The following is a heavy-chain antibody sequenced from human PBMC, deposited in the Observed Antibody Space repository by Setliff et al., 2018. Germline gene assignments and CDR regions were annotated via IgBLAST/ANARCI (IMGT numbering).Heavy chain of an antibody. Sequence: SETLSLTCTVSGGSVGSDFSYWTWIRQPAGKGLEWIGQIYTSWSTNYNPSPKSRVTISLDASKNQFSLRLTSVTAADTAVYYCARVTGFFYVDAWGKGTTVTVSS. CDR3: ARVTGFFYVDA. V-gene: IGHV4-61*09. CDR2: IYTSWST. D-gene: IGHD3-3*01. CDR1: GGSVGSDFSY. J-gene: IGHJ6*03.